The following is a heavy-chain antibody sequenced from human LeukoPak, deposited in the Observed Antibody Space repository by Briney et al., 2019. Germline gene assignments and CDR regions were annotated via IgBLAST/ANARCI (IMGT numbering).Heavy chain of an antibody. V-gene: IGHV4-59*01. CDR3: ARDLVTVTKGFDI. D-gene: IGHD4-17*01. CDR1: GGSISSYY. CDR2: ISYIGST. Sequence: PSETLSLTCTVSGGSISSYYWSWIRQPAGKGLEWIGYISYIGSTNYNPSLKSRVTISIDTSKNQFSLKLRSVTAADTAVYYCARDLVTVTKGFDIWGQGTMVSVSS. J-gene: IGHJ3*02.